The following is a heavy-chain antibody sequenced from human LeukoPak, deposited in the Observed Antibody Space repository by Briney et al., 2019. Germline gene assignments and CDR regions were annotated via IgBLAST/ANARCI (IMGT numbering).Heavy chain of an antibody. CDR2: ISGSGGST. J-gene: IGHJ4*02. CDR3: AKATSWCGYFDY. V-gene: IGHV3-23*01. CDR1: GFTFSSYA. Sequence: PGGSLRLSCAASGFTFSSYAMSWVRQAPGKGLEWVSIISGSGGSTYYADSVKGRFTISRDNSKNTLYLQMNSLRAEDTAVYYCAKATSWCGYFDYWGQGTLVTVSS. D-gene: IGHD2-2*01.